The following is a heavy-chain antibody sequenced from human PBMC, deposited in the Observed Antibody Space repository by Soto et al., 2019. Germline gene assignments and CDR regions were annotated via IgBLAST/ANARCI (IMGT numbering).Heavy chain of an antibody. CDR1: GYTFTNNW. CDR3: ARRRGYSYDFDY. Sequence: GESLKISCNASGYTFTNNWISWVRQKPGQGLEWMGRIDPSDSRTKYNPSFEGHITISIDKSINTAFLQWSSLRASDTAVYFCARRRGYSYDFDYWGQGTLVTVSS. CDR2: IDPSDSRT. J-gene: IGHJ4*02. D-gene: IGHD5-18*01. V-gene: IGHV5-10-1*01.